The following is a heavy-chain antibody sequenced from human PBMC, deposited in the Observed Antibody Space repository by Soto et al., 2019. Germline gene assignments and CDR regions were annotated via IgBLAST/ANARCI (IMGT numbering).Heavy chain of an antibody. V-gene: IGHV3-33*01. D-gene: IGHD6-19*01. CDR1: GFTFSSYG. CDR2: IWYDGSNK. Sequence: GGSLRLSCAASGFTFSSYGMHWVRQAPGKGLEWVAVIWYDGSNKYYADSVKGRFTISRDNSKNTLYLQMNSLRAEDTAVYYCARDHLTSSGYSSGWCPIDYWGQGTLVTVSS. J-gene: IGHJ4*02. CDR3: ARDHLTSSGYSSGWCPIDY.